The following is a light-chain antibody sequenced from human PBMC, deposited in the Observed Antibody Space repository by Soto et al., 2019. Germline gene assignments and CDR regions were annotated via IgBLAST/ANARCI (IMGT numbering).Light chain of an antibody. J-gene: IGLJ1*01. CDR2: DVS. Sequence: QSALTQPASLSGSPGQSITISCTGTSSDVGGFNYVSWYQQHPGKAPKLMIYDVSKRPSGVPDRFSGSKSGNTASLTISGLQAEDEADYYCCSYAGSYFFGTGTKLTVL. V-gene: IGLV2-11*01. CDR1: SSDVGGFNY. CDR3: CSYAGSYF.